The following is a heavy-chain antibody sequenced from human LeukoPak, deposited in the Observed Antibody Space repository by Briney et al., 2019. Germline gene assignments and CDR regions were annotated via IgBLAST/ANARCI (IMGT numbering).Heavy chain of an antibody. J-gene: IGHJ4*02. V-gene: IGHV4-39*01. CDR3: ARYYYDSSGYYYLDY. D-gene: IGHD3-22*01. CDR2: IYYSVST. CDR1: GGSISSSSYY. Sequence: SETLSLTCTVSGGSISSSSYYWGWLRQPPGTGLEWIGSIYYSVSTYHNPSLKSRVTISVDTSKNQFSLKLSSVTAADTAVYYCARYYYDSSGYYYLDYWGQGTLVTVSS.